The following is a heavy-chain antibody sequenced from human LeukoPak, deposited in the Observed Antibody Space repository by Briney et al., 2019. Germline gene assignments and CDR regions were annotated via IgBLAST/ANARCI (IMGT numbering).Heavy chain of an antibody. CDR3: ARGFGSSGCLTN. V-gene: IGHV3-74*01. Sequence: PGGSLRLSCAASGFTFDDYDIHWVRQAPGKGPVWVSRINTDGSITNHADSVKGRFTISRDNAKNTLYLQMNSLRAEDTAVYYCARGFGSSGCLTNWGQGTRVTVSS. CDR2: INTDGSIT. D-gene: IGHD6-19*01. CDR1: GFTFDDYD. J-gene: IGHJ4*02.